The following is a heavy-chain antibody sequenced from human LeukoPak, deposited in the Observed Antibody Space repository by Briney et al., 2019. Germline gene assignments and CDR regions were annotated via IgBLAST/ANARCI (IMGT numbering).Heavy chain of an antibody. Sequence: GGSLRLSCAAFGFTFNNYAMTWVRQTPGKGPEWVSLISWKGDTTAYAESVRGRFTISRDNAKNSLYLHMNSLRPEDTAFYHCARHRCSSTTCSFDSWGQGSLVTVSS. D-gene: IGHD2-2*01. CDR2: ISWKGDTT. J-gene: IGHJ4*02. V-gene: IGHV3-20*01. CDR1: GFTFNNYA. CDR3: ARHRCSSTTCSFDS.